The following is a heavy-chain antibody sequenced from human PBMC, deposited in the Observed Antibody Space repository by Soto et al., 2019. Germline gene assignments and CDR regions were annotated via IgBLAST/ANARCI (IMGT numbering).Heavy chain of an antibody. CDR3: AREVKGWFDP. V-gene: IGHV3-21*01. Sequence: EVQLVESGGGLVKPGGSLRLSCAASGFTFSSYSMNWVRQTPGKGLEWVSSISSSSSYIYYADSVKGRFTISRDNAKNSLYLQMNSLRAEDTAVYYCAREVKGWFDPWGQGTLVTVSS. CDR2: ISSSSSYI. CDR1: GFTFSSYS. D-gene: IGHD2-21*01. J-gene: IGHJ5*02.